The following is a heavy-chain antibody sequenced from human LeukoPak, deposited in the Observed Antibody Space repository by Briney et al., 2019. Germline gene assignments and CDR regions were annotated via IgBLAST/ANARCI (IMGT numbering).Heavy chain of an antibody. Sequence: GGSLRLSCAASGFTFSSYWMSWVRQAPGKGLEWVANIKQDGSEKYYVDSVKGRFTTSRDNAKNSLYPQMNSLRAEDTAVYYCARAEGEGYFDYWGQGTLVTVSS. V-gene: IGHV3-7*01. D-gene: IGHD1-14*01. CDR3: ARAEGEGYFDY. J-gene: IGHJ4*02. CDR2: IKQDGSEK. CDR1: GFTFSSYW.